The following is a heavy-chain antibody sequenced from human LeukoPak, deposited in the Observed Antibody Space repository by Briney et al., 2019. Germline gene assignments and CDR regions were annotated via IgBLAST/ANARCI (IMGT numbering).Heavy chain of an antibody. CDR3: ARLGLRLFGFDAFDI. D-gene: IGHD2-21*01. CDR2: IYYSGST. V-gene: IGHV4-61*08. CDR1: GGSISSGDYY. J-gene: IGHJ3*02. Sequence: SQTLSLTCTVSGGSISSGDYYWSWIRQPPGKGLEWIGYIYYSGSTNYNPSLKSRVTISVDTSKNQFSLKLSSVTAADTAVYYCARLGLRLFGFDAFDIWGQGTMVTVSS.